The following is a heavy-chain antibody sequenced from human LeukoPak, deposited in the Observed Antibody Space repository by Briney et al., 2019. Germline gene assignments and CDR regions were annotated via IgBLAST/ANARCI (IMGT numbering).Heavy chain of an antibody. CDR3: ARYLTTILDAFDI. Sequence: SQTLSLTCTVSGGSISSGGYYWSWIRQHPGKGLEWIGYIYYSGSTYYNPSLKSRVTIPVDTSKNQFSLKLSSVTAADTAVYYCARYLTTILDAFDIWGQGTMVTVSS. CDR2: IYYSGST. J-gene: IGHJ3*02. V-gene: IGHV4-31*03. D-gene: IGHD1-1*01. CDR1: GGSISSGGYY.